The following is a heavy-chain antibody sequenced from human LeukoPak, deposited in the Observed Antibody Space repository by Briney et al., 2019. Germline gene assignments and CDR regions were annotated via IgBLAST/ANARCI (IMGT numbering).Heavy chain of an antibody. CDR3: ARDDNWNVKPFDH. CDR1: GFTFSHYT. CDR2: ISTSSSFI. D-gene: IGHD1-20*01. J-gene: IGHJ4*02. V-gene: IGHV3-21*01. Sequence: GGSLRLSCAASGFTFSHYTMNWVRQAPGKGLEWVSSISTSSSFIHYADSVKGRFTISRDNANSSLSLQMNRLTAEDTALYYCARDDNWNVKPFDHWGQGALVTVSS.